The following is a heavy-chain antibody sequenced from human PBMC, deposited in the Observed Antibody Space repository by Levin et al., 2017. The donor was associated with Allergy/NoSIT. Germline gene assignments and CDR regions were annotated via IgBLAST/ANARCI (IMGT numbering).Heavy chain of an antibody. V-gene: IGHV4-61*02. Sequence: SETLSLTCTVSGGSISSNFYYWSWIRQPAGKRLEWVGRLYTSGNTKYNPSLKNRVTILIDTSKNQFYLKLSSVTAADTAVYYCARSPMVRGVGNYYYYMDVWGKGTTVTVSS. CDR2: LYTSGNT. D-gene: IGHD3-10*01. J-gene: IGHJ6*03. CDR3: ARSPMVRGVGNYYYYMDV. CDR1: GGSISSNFYY.